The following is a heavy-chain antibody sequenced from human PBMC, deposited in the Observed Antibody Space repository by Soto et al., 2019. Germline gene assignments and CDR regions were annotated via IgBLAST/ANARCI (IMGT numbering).Heavy chain of an antibody. CDR3: ARKVPGSPTRPDYWYFEL. D-gene: IGHD3-10*01. Sequence: EVQLLESGGGLVQPGGSLRLSCAASGFTFISYAMNWVRQAPGKGLQWVSAISGGGDATFYADSVKGRFTISRDNSRNTVTLQMNSLAADDTAVYYCARKVPGSPTRPDYWYFELWGRGTLVTVSS. CDR1: GFTFISYA. V-gene: IGHV3-23*01. CDR2: ISGGGDAT. J-gene: IGHJ2*01.